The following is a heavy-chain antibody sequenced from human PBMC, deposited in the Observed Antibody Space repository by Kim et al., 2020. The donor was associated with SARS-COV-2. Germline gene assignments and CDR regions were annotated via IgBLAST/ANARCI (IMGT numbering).Heavy chain of an antibody. Sequence: GGSLRLSCAASGFTFSSYSMNWVRQAPGKGLEWVSSISSSSSYIYYADSVKGRFTISRDNAKNSLYLQMNSLRAEDTAVYYCARAPIAVADTGYYFDYWGQGTLVTVSS. D-gene: IGHD6-19*01. J-gene: IGHJ4*02. CDR2: ISSSSSYI. CDR3: ARAPIAVADTGYYFDY. CDR1: GFTFSSYS. V-gene: IGHV3-21*01.